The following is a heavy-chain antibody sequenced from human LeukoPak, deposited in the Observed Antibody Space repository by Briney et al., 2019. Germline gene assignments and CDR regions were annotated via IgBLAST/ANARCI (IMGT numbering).Heavy chain of an antibody. J-gene: IGHJ4*02. CDR1: GFNFDDYA. V-gene: IGHV3-9*01. D-gene: IGHD5-18*01. Sequence: GRSLRLSCAGSGFNFDDYAFHWVRQAPGKSLEWVSGLSWNGGNIGYADSVKGRFTISRDNAKNSIYLQMNSLRPEDTAFYYCAKARSGYSYGRGSFDYWGQGALVTVSS. CDR3: AKARSGYSYGRGSFDY. CDR2: LSWNGGNI.